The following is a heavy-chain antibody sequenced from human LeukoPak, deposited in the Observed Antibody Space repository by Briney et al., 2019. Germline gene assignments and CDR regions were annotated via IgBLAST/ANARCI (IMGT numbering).Heavy chain of an antibody. CDR2: ISYDGSNK. CDR1: GFTFSSYA. Sequence: EGSLRLSCAASGFTFSSYAMHWVRQAPGKGLEWVAVISYDGSNKYYADSVKGRFTISRDNSKNTLYLQMNSLRAEDTAVYYCARARTTVTSPFDYWGQGTLVTVSS. J-gene: IGHJ4*02. D-gene: IGHD4-17*01. V-gene: IGHV3-30-3*01. CDR3: ARARTTVTSPFDY.